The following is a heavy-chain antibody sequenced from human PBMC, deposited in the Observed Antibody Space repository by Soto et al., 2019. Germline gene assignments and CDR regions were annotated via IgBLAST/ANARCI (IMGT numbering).Heavy chain of an antibody. J-gene: IGHJ6*03. Sequence: KQSQTLSLTCAISGDSVSSNSAAWNWIRQSPSRGLEWLGRTYYRSKWYNDYAVSVKSRITINPDTSKNQFSLQLNSVTPEDTAVYYCARADRLLLKPGIAVAGTIYYYYMDVWGKGTTVTVSS. V-gene: IGHV6-1*01. CDR3: ARADRLLLKPGIAVAGTIYYYYMDV. CDR1: GDSVSSNSAA. D-gene: IGHD6-19*01. CDR2: TYYRSKWYN.